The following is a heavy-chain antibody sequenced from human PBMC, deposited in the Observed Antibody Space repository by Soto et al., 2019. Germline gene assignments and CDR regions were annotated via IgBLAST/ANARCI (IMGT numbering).Heavy chain of an antibody. CDR2: INPSGGST. Sequence: GASVKVSCKASGYTFTSYYMHWVRQAPGQGLEWMGIINPSGGSTSYAQKFQGRVTMTRDTSTSTVYMELSSLRSEDTAVYYCARDRAHCSGGSCYSVSYYYYYGMDVWGQGTTVTVSS. CDR3: ARDRAHCSGGSCYSVSYYYYYGMDV. D-gene: IGHD2-15*01. V-gene: IGHV1-46*01. CDR1: GYTFTSYY. J-gene: IGHJ6*02.